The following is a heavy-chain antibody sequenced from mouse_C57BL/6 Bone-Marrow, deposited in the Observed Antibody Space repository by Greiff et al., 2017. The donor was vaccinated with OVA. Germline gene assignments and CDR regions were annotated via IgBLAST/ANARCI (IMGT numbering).Heavy chain of an antibody. V-gene: IGHV1-26*01. J-gene: IGHJ2*01. CDR1: GYTFTDYY. CDR2: INPNNGGT. Sequence: VQLQPSGPELVKPGASVKISCKASGYTFTDYYMNWVKQSHGKSLEWIGDINPNNGGTSYNQKFKGKATLTVDKSSSTAYMELRSLTSEDSAVYYCARGGYYGYYWGQGTTLTVSS. CDR3: ARGGYYGYY. D-gene: IGHD2-3*01.